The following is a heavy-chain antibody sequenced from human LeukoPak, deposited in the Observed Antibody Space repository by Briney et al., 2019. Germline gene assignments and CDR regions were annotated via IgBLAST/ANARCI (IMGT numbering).Heavy chain of an antibody. CDR2: IYYSGST. CDR3: ARSLWLRYFQH. Sequence: SETLSLTCTVSGGSISSSSYYWGWIRQPPGKGLEWIGSIYYSGSTYYNPSLKSRVTISVDTSKNQFSLKLSSVTAADTAVYYCARSLWLRYFQHWGQGTLVTVSS. V-gene: IGHV4-39*01. CDR1: GGSISSSSYY. J-gene: IGHJ1*01. D-gene: IGHD5-18*01.